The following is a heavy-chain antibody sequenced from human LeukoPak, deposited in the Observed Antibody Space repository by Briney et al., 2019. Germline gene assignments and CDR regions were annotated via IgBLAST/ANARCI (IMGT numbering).Heavy chain of an antibody. D-gene: IGHD3-16*01. Sequence: SETLSLTCTVSGGSISSSSYYWGWIRQPPGKGLEWIGSIYYSGSTYYNPSLKSRVTISVDTSKNQFSLKLSSVTPEDTAVYYCARASYYFDYWGQGTLVTVSS. CDR3: ARASYYFDY. CDR2: IYYSGST. J-gene: IGHJ4*02. V-gene: IGHV4-39*07. CDR1: GGSISSSSYY.